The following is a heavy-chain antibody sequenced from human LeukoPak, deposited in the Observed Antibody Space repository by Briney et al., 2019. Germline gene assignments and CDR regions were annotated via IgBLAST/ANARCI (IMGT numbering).Heavy chain of an antibody. D-gene: IGHD3-10*01. CDR3: ARGLDGHYCPFDY. V-gene: IGHV3-23*01. Sequence: GGSLRLSCAASGFTFNIYPMSWVRQAPGKGLEWVSLISGSGNSTYYADFVKGRVTISRDNSKNTLYLQVNSLRAEDTAVYYCARGLDGHYCPFDYWGQGTLVTVSS. J-gene: IGHJ4*02. CDR2: ISGSGNST. CDR1: GFTFNIYP.